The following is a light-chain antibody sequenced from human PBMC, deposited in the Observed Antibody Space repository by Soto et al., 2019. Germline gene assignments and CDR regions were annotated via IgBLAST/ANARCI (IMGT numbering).Light chain of an antibody. J-gene: IGLJ1*01. CDR2: EGS. Sequence: QSVLTQPASVSGSPGQSITISCTGTSSDVGNYNLVSWYQQHPGKASKLMIFEGSKRPSGVSNRFSGSKSGNTASLPISGLQAEDEADYYCCSYAGSSTLYVFGTGTKVTVL. V-gene: IGLV2-23*01. CDR1: SSDVGNYNL. CDR3: CSYAGSSTLYV.